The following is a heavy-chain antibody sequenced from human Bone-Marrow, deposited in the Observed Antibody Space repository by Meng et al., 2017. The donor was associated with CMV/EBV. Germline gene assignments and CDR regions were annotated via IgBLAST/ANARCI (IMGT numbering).Heavy chain of an antibody. D-gene: IGHD6-6*01. Sequence: GESLKISCAASGFTFRSFAMHWVRQAAGKGLECAAVISYDGRNEHYVDSVKGRFTISRDNSKSTLYLQMNSLRAEDTAVYYCSRDYADSSGHWFDPWGQGTLVTVSS. J-gene: IGHJ5*02. CDR3: SRDYADSSGHWFDP. V-gene: IGHV3-30*04. CDR1: GFTFRSFA. CDR2: ISYDGRNE.